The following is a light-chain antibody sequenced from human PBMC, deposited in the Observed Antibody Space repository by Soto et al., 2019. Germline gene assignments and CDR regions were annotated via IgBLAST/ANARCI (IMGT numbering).Light chain of an antibody. Sequence: DIVMTQSPDSLAVSLGERATINCKSSQSVLYSVNNRNSLAWYQQKPGQPPKLLIHWASLRESGVPDRFSGSESGTDFTLTISSLQAEDVAVYYCQQYYSLPITFGQGTRLEIK. V-gene: IGKV4-1*01. J-gene: IGKJ5*01. CDR1: QSVLYSVNNRNS. CDR2: WAS. CDR3: QQYYSLPIT.